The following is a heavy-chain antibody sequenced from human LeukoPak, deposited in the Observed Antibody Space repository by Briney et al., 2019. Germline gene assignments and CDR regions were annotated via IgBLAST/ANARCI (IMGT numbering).Heavy chain of an antibody. J-gene: IGHJ4*02. CDR1: GGTLSNYV. Sequence: SVTVSCKASGGTLSNYVISWVRQAPGQGLEWMGRIIPIFGTANYAQKFQGRVTITADESTTTAYMDLSSLRSEDTAVYYCASRSIVGATENYFDYWGQGTLVTVSS. V-gene: IGHV1-69*13. D-gene: IGHD1-26*01. CDR2: IIPIFGTA. CDR3: ASRSIVGATENYFDY.